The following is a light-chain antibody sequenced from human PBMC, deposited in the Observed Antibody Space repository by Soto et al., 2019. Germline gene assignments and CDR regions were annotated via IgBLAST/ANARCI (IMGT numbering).Light chain of an antibody. CDR2: GAS. V-gene: IGKV3-20*01. CDR3: QPYRGPPPHT. Sequence: EMVLTQSPGTLSLSPGETATLSCRASQSVSSTYLAWYQQKRGQAPRPLIYGASSRATGIPDRFSGSGSGTDFTLTSSSLQPEDLAVYYCQPYRGPPPHTFGHRTKLEIK. J-gene: IGKJ2*01. CDR1: QSVSSTY.